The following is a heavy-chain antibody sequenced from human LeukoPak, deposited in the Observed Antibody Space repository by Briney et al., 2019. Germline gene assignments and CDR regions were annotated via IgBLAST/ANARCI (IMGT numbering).Heavy chain of an antibody. V-gene: IGHV4-59*08. CDR1: GGSISSYY. Sequence: SETLSLTCTVSGGSISSYYWSWIRQPPGKGLEWVGYIYYSGSTNYNPSLKSRVTISVDTSKNQFSLKLSSVTAADTAVYYCARHLAARYYFDYWGQGTLVTVSS. D-gene: IGHD6-25*01. CDR2: IYYSGST. CDR3: ARHLAARYYFDY. J-gene: IGHJ4*02.